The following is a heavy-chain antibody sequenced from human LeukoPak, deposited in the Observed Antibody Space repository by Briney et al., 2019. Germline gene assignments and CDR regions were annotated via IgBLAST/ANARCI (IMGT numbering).Heavy chain of an antibody. CDR2: IRYDGSNK. Sequence: GGSLRLSCAASGFTFSSYGMTWVRQAPGKGLEWVAFIRYDGSNKYYADSVKGRFTISRDNSKNTLYLQMNSLRAEDTAVYYCAKNDYGDYGIRIDYWGQGTLVTVSS. V-gene: IGHV3-30*02. CDR1: GFTFSSYG. CDR3: AKNDYGDYGIRIDY. D-gene: IGHD4-17*01. J-gene: IGHJ4*02.